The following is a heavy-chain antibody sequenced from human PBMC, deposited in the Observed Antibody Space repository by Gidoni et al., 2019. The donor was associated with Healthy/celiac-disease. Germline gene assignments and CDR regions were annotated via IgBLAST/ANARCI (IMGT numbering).Heavy chain of an antibody. CDR1: GYTFTSYG. CDR2: ISAYNGNT. Sequence: QVQLVQSGAEVKKPGASVKVSCKASGYTFTSYGISWVRQAPGQGLEWMGWISAYNGNTNYAQKLQGRVTMTTDTSTSTAYMELRSLRSDDTAVYYCARDKGLRVGWELLEYYFDYWGQGTLVTVSS. V-gene: IGHV1-18*01. CDR3: ARDKGLRVGWELLEYYFDY. J-gene: IGHJ4*02. D-gene: IGHD1-26*01.